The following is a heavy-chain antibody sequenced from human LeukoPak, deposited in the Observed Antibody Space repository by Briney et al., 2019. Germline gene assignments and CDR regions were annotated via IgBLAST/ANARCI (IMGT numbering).Heavy chain of an antibody. CDR3: ARPPSRGYSSSFEY. CDR1: GYSFPTYW. CDR2: IYPDESNI. J-gene: IGHJ4*02. D-gene: IGHD2-2*03. Sequence: GEALKISCKGSGYSFPTYWIAWGRRMPGKGVEGMGIIYPDESNIRYSPSFQGQVTISVDKSISTAYLQWSSLKASDTAMYYCARPPSRGYSSSFEYWGQGTLVTVSS. V-gene: IGHV5-51*01.